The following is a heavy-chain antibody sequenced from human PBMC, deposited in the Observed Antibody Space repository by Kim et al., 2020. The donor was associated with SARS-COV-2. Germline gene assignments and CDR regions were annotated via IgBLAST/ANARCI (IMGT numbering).Heavy chain of an antibody. J-gene: IGHJ6*02. CDR2: TYYRSKWYN. CDR3: ARDSSGGSCPANCYYGMDV. Sequence: SPTLSLTCAISGDRVSSTSAAWNWIRQSPSRGLEWLGRTYYRSKWYNDYAVSVKSRITINPDTSKNQFSLQLNSVTPEDTAVYYCARDSSGGSCPANCYYGMDVWGQGTTVTVSS. D-gene: IGHD2-15*01. CDR1: GDRVSSTSAA. V-gene: IGHV6-1*01.